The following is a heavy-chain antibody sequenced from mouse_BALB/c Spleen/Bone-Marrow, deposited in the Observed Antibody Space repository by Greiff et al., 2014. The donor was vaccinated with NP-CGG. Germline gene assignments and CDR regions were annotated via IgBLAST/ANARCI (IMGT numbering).Heavy chain of an antibody. V-gene: IGHV1-7*01. J-gene: IGHJ3*01. CDR1: GYTFTSYW. CDR2: INPSTGYT. Sequence: VQLQESGAELAKPGASVKMSCKASGYTFTSYWMHWVKQRPGQGLEWIGYINPSTGYTEYNQKFKDKATLTADKSSSTAYMQLSSLTSKDSAVYYCARSDCGFAYWGQGTLVTVSA. CDR3: ARSDCGFAY.